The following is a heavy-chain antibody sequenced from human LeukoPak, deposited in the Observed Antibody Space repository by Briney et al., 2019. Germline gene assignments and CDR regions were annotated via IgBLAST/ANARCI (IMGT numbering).Heavy chain of an antibody. J-gene: IGHJ4*02. CDR1: GGSFSGYY. V-gene: IGHV4-34*01. D-gene: IGHD4-11*01. CDR2: INHSGST. Sequence: PSETLSLTCAVYGGSFSGYYWSWIRQPPGKGLEWIGEINHSGSTNYNPSLKSRVTISVDTSKNQFSLKLSSVTAADTAVYYCARGSIEVTTPFDYWGQGTLVTVSS. CDR3: ARGSIEVTTPFDY.